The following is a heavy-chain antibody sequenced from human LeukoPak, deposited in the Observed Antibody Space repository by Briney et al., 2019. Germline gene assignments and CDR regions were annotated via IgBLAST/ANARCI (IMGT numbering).Heavy chain of an antibody. V-gene: IGHV3-49*03. CDR2: IRSKAYGGTT. CDR1: GFTFGDYA. J-gene: IGHJ4*02. D-gene: IGHD6-19*01. CDR3: TRSASRIAVAGPDY. Sequence: PGGSLRLSCTASGFTFGDYAMSWFRQAPGKGLEWVGFIRSKAYGGTTEYAASVKGRFTISRDDSKSIAYPQMNSLKTEDTAVYYCTRSASRIAVAGPDYWGQGTLVTVSS.